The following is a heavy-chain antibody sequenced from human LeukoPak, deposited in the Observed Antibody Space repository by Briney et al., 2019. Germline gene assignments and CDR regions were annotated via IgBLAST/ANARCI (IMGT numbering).Heavy chain of an antibody. V-gene: IGHV4-59*01. CDR2: IFHGGST. CDR1: GGSISSYY. J-gene: IGHJ4*02. D-gene: IGHD3-22*01. CDR3: ARDAYYYDSSGSRLFDY. Sequence: SETLSLTCTVSGGSISSYYWSWIRQPPGKGLEWIGYIFHGGSTNYNPSLKSRVTISVDTSKNHFSLKLSSVTAADTAVYYCARDAYYYDSSGSRLFDYWGQGTLVTVSS.